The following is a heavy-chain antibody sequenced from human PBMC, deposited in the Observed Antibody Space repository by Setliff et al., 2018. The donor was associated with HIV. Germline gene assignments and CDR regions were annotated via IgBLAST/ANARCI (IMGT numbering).Heavy chain of an antibody. CDR3: ASARIPTGGTSTSFDY. D-gene: IGHD1-1*01. V-gene: IGHV3-9*01. CDR1: GFTFDDYA. CDR2: ISWNSGSI. Sequence: PGGSLRLSCAASGFTFDDYAMHWVRQAPGKGLEWVSGISWNSGSIGYADSVKGRFTISRDNSKNTLYLRVNSLRPEDTAVYFCASARIPTGGTSTSFDYWGQGTLVTVSS. J-gene: IGHJ4*02.